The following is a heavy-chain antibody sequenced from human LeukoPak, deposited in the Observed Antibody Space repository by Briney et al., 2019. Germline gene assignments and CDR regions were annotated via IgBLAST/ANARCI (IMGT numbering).Heavy chain of an antibody. CDR2: ISYDGSNK. Sequence: GGSLRLSCVASGFPFSRHGMNWVRQAPGKGLEWVAVISYDGSNKYYADSVKGRFTISRDNSKNTLYLQMNSLRAEDTAVYYCAKSVKGDHYYYYGMDVWGQGTTVTVSS. CDR3: AKSVKGDHYYYYGMDV. J-gene: IGHJ6*02. V-gene: IGHV3-30*18. CDR1: GFPFSRHG. D-gene: IGHD2-21*02.